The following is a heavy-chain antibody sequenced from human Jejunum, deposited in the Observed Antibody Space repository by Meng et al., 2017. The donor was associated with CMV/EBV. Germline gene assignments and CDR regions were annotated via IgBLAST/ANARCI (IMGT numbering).Heavy chain of an antibody. Sequence: SFVASGFPFRTHWMTWVRQAPGKGLEWVATIKQDESETYYVGSVQGRFTISRDNVENSVFLQMNSLRGDDTAVYYCARDRNLTYWGQGTRVTVSS. D-gene: IGHD3-9*01. J-gene: IGHJ4*02. CDR1: GFPFRTHW. CDR2: IKQDESET. CDR3: ARDRNLTY. V-gene: IGHV3-7*01.